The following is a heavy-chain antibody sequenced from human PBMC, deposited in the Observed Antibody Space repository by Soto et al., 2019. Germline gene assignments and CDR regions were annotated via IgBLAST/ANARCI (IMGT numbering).Heavy chain of an antibody. Sequence: GESLKISCKGSGYSFTSYWIGWVRQMPGKGLECMGIIYPGDSDTRYSPSFQGQVTISADKSISTAYLQWSSLKASDTAMYYCGGAMVRGKNYYGMDVWGQGTTVTVSS. D-gene: IGHD3-10*01. V-gene: IGHV5-51*01. CDR2: IYPGDSDT. CDR3: GGAMVRGKNYYGMDV. CDR1: GYSFTSYW. J-gene: IGHJ6*02.